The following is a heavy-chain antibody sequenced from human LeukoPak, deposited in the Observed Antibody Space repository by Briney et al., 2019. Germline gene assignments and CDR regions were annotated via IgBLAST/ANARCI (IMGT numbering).Heavy chain of an antibody. CDR2: IYYSDVA. J-gene: IGHJ4*01. Sequence: SETLSLTRTVSGGSISHYYWTWIRQPPGKGLEWIGYIYYSDVANYNPSLKSRVSISVDTSKNQFSLKLTSVTAADTAVYYCAKSGGYGLIDYWGQGTLVTVSS. CDR1: GGSISHYY. V-gene: IGHV4-59*08. CDR3: AKSGGYGLIDY. D-gene: IGHD6-25*01.